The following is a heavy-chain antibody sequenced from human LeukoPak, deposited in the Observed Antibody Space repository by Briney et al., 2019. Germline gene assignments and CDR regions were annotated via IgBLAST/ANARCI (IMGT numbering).Heavy chain of an antibody. Sequence: PSGTLSLTCAVYGGSFSGYYWSWIRQPPGKGLEWIGEINHSGSTNYNPSLKSRVTISVDTSKNQFSLKLGSVTAADTAVYYCARNSIAVATYDYWGQGTLVTVSS. CDR1: GGSFSGYY. CDR2: INHSGST. J-gene: IGHJ4*02. D-gene: IGHD6-19*01. CDR3: ARNSIAVATYDY. V-gene: IGHV4-34*01.